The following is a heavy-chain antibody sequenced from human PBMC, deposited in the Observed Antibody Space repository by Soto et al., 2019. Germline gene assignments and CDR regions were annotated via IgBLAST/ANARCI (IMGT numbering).Heavy chain of an antibody. CDR2: IYYSGST. Sequence: KPSETLSLTCTVSGGSISSYYWSWIRQPPGKGLEWIGYIYYSGSTNYNPSLKSRVTISVDKSKNQFSLKLSSVTAADTAVYYCARVAVAGTRVDYWGQGTLVTVSS. CDR1: GGSISSYY. D-gene: IGHD6-19*01. J-gene: IGHJ4*02. V-gene: IGHV4-59*12. CDR3: ARVAVAGTRVDY.